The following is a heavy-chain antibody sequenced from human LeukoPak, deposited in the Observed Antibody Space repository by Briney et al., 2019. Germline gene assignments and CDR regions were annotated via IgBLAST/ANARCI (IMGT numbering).Heavy chain of an antibody. V-gene: IGHV4-30-2*01. CDR3: AREPFSRGNSYGTGAFDI. CDR1: GGSISSGAYS. J-gene: IGHJ3*02. Sequence: PSETLSLTCAVSGGSISSGAYSWSWIRQPPGKGLEWIGYIYHSGSTHYNPSLKSRVTISVDRSKNQFSLKLSSVTAADTAVYYCAREPFSRGNSYGTGAFDIWGQGTMVTVSS. D-gene: IGHD5-18*01. CDR2: IYHSGST.